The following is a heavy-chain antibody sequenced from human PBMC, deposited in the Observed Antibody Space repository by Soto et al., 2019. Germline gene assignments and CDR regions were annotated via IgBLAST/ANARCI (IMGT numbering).Heavy chain of an antibody. CDR3: ARDLGGWPDY. V-gene: IGHV1-3*01. D-gene: IGHD2-15*01. Sequence: GASVKVSCKASGFTFTSYAFSWVRQAPGQGLEWMGWINAGNGNTKYSQKFQGRVTITRDTSASTAYMELSSLRSEDTAVYYCARDLGGWPDYWGQGTLVTVSS. J-gene: IGHJ4*02. CDR1: GFTFTSYA. CDR2: INAGNGNT.